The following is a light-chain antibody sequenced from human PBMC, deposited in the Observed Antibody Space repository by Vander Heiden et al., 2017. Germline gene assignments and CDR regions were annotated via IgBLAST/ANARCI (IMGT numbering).Light chain of an antibody. J-gene: IGLJ2*01. Sequence: QSVLTQPPSMSGAPGQRLTNSCTSTSSKNGAGYDVHWYQQLPGAAAKLLIYDSTSRPSGGPARFSAATYGTTAALAITGLQAEDEADYYCQYFDSSLSESVVFGEGTKVIVL. CDR2: DST. CDR3: QYFDSSLSESVV. CDR1: SSKNGAGYD. V-gene: IGLV1-40*01.